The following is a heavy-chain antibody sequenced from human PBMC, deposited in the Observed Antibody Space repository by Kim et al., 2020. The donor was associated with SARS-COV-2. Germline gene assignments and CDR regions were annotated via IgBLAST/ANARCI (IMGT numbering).Heavy chain of an antibody. CDR3: SDLSDH. J-gene: IGHJ4*02. CDR2: ISYDGSNK. V-gene: IGHV3-30*03. CDR1: VFNFSH. Sequence: GGSLRLSCAASVFNFSHMHWVRQAPGRGLEWNSIISYDGSNKYYANSEKGRFTFSRYNSKNTLGLQMNILRAGDTAVCYCSDLSDHRGQGTLVTVSS.